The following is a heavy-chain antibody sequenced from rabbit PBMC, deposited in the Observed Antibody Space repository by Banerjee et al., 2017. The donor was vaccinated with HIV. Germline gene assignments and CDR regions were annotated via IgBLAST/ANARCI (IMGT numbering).Heavy chain of an antibody. CDR3: ARAGYADYGYDM. CDR1: GFSLSNNYV. J-gene: IGHJ4*01. D-gene: IGHD6-1*01. CDR2: INTSSGNT. V-gene: IGHV1S40*01. Sequence: QSLQESGGGLFQPGGSLALTCKASGFSLSNNYVMCWVRQAPGKGLEWIACINTSSGNTVYASWAKGRFTISKTSSTTVTLQMTSLTAADTATYFCARAGYADYGYDMWGPGTLVTVS.